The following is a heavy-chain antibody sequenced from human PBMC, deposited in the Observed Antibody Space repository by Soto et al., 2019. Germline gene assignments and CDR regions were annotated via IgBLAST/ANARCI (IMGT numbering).Heavy chain of an antibody. CDR2: IYHSGST. V-gene: IGHV4-30-2*01. CDR1: GGSISSGGYS. Sequence: PSETLSLTXAVSGGSISSGGYSWSWIRQPPGKGLEWIGYIYHSGSTYYNPSLKSRVTISVDRSKNQFSLKLSSVTAADTAVYYCARDHGDYTIDYWGQGTLVTVSS. CDR3: ARDHGDYTIDY. J-gene: IGHJ4*02. D-gene: IGHD4-17*01.